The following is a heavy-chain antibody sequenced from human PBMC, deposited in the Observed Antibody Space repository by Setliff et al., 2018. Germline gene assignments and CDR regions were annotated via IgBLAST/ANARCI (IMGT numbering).Heavy chain of an antibody. CDR1: GYTFTGYY. CDR3: ARDGAYCSGGSCYSFDY. V-gene: IGHV1-2*02. D-gene: IGHD2-15*01. J-gene: IGHJ4*02. Sequence: ASVKVSCKASGYTFTGYYMHWVRQAPGQGLEWMGWINPNSGGTNYAQKFQGRVTLTRDASISTSYMELNSLTSGDTAVYYCARDGAYCSGGSCYSFDYWGQGTPVTVSS. CDR2: INPNSGGT.